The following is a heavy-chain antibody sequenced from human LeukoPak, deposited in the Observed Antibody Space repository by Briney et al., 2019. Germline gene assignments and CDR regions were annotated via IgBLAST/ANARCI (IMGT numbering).Heavy chain of an antibody. J-gene: IGHJ4*02. Sequence: PGGSLRLSCAVSGFIFDDYAMHWVRQAPGRGLEWVSLITWDGGRTYYADSVKGRFTISRDNSKNSLYLQMNSLRAEDTALYYCAKDIRVLWFGFDYWGQGTPVTVSS. CDR2: ITWDGGRT. D-gene: IGHD3-10*01. V-gene: IGHV3-43D*03. CDR3: AKDIRVLWFGFDY. CDR1: GFIFDDYA.